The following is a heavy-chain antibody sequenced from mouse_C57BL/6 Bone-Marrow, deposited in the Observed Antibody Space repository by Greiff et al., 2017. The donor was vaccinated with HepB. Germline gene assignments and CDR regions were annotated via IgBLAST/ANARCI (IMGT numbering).Heavy chain of an antibody. CDR3: AKRGYAYYGSSYLYWYFDV. D-gene: IGHD1-1*01. CDR2: IWGDGST. J-gene: IGHJ1*03. CDR1: GFSLTSYG. V-gene: IGHV2-3*01. Sequence: VQRVESGPGLVAPSQSLSITCTVSGFSLTSYGVSWVRQPPGKGLEWLGVIWGDGSTNYHSALISRLSISKDNSKSQVFLKLNSLQTDDTATYYCAKRGYAYYGSSYLYWYFDVWGTGTTVTVSS.